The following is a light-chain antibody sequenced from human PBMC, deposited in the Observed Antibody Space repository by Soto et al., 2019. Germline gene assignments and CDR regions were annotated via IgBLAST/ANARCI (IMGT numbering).Light chain of an antibody. Sequence: DIQLTQSPSTLSASVGDRVTITCRASQGISIWLAWYQQKPGKAPNLLIYDASSLESGVPSRFSGSGSGTEFTLTISSLQPDDFATYYCQHYNSYSEAFGQGTKVDI. J-gene: IGKJ1*01. CDR2: DAS. V-gene: IGKV1-5*01. CDR1: QGISIW. CDR3: QHYNSYSEA.